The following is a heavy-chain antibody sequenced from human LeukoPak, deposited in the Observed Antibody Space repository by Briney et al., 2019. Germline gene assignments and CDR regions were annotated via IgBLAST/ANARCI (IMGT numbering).Heavy chain of an antibody. V-gene: IGHV1-8*01. D-gene: IGHD2-2*02. Sequence: ASVKVSCKASGYTFTSYDINWVRQATGQGLEWMGWMNPNSGNTGYAQKLQGRVTMTRNTSISTAYMELSSLRSEDTAVYYCARGIVVVPAAILVPDYYYYMDVWGKGTTVTVSS. CDR2: MNPNSGNT. CDR1: GYTFTSYD. J-gene: IGHJ6*03. CDR3: ARGIVVVPAAILVPDYYYYMDV.